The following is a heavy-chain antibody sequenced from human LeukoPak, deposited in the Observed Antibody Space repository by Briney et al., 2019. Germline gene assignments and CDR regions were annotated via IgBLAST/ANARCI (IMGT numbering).Heavy chain of an antibody. CDR1: GGSISSSSYY. CDR3: ARVPYYYDSSGYYPMRVDY. J-gene: IGHJ4*02. D-gene: IGHD3-22*01. Sequence: SETLSLTCTVSGGSISSSSYYWGWIRQPPGKGLEWIGSIYYSGSTYYNPSLKSRVTISVDTSKNQFSLKLSSVTAADTAVYYCARVPYYYDSSGYYPMRVDYWGQGTLVTVSS. V-gene: IGHV4-39*07. CDR2: IYYSGST.